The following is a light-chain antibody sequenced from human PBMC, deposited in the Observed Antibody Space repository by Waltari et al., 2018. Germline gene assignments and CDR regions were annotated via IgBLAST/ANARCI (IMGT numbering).Light chain of an antibody. Sequence: EIVLTQSPGTLSLSPGGTATISCSASQCVGKYLTWYQQKAGQAPRLLIYKTYRRATGTPDRFCGSGSGTDFSLTISRLEPEDFAVYYCQKYESLPATFGQGTTVEIK. CDR1: QCVGKY. V-gene: IGKV3-20*01. CDR3: QKYESLPAT. J-gene: IGKJ1*01. CDR2: KTY.